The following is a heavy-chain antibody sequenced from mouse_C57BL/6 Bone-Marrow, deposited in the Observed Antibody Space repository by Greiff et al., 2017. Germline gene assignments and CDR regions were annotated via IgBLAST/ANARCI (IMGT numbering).Heavy chain of an antibody. D-gene: IGHD1-1*01. CDR1: GYAFSSSW. CDR3: AREGYYGSSPYWYFDV. J-gene: IGHJ1*03. CDR2: IYPGDGDT. Sequence: VQLQQSGPELVKPGASVKISCKASGYAFSSSWMNWVKQRPGKGLEWIGRIYPGDGDTNYNGKFKGKATLTADKSSSTAYMQLSSLTSKYSAVYFCAREGYYGSSPYWYFDVWGTGTTVTVSS. V-gene: IGHV1-82*01.